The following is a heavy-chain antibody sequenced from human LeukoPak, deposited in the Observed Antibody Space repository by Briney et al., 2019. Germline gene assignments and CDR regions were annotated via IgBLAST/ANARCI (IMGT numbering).Heavy chain of an antibody. J-gene: IGHJ4*02. CDR3: ARVIREDFWSGYSTVLDY. CDR2: IYYSGST. CDR1: GGSISSGGYY. Sequence: SQTLYLTCTVSGGSISSGGYYWSWIRQHPGKGLEWIGYIYYSGSTYYNPSLKSRVTISVDTSKNQFSLKLSSVTAADTAVYYCARVIREDFWSGYSTVLDYWGQGSMVDVSS. V-gene: IGHV4-31*03. D-gene: IGHD3-3*01.